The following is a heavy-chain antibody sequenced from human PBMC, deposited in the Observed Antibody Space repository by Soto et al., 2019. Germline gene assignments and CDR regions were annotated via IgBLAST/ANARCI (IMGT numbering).Heavy chain of an antibody. CDR3: ARAYSRSWYDAWLAIDYYCYYAMDV. V-gene: IGHV1-2*04. CDR2: INPNSGGT. D-gene: IGHD6-13*01. J-gene: IGHJ6*02. CDR1: GYTFTGYY. Sequence: AAVKVSCKASGYTFTGYYMHWVRQAPGQGLEWMGWINPNSGGTNYAQKFQGWVTMTRDTSISTAYMELSRLRSDDTAVYYCARAYSRSWYDAWLAIDYYCYYAMDVWGQGTTVPVSS.